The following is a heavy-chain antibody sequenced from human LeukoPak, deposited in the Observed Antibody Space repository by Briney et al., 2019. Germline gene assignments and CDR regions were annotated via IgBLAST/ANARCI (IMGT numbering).Heavy chain of an antibody. J-gene: IGHJ2*01. V-gene: IGHV3-30-3*01. Sequence: PGKGLQWLAHTSDDGSAKYYADSVKGRFTISRDNSQNTLYLQMNSLRADETAIYYCARAPGGFHGFFFQAEDGIRGLCTVSAFLLNRSSDL. CDR2: TSDDGSAK. D-gene: IGHD3-3*01. CDR3: ARAPGGFHGFFFQAEDGIRGLCTVSAFLLNRSSDL.